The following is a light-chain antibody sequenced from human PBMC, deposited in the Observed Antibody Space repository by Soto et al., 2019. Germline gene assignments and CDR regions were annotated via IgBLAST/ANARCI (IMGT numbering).Light chain of an antibody. CDR3: QSYDSSLSGSYV. CDR1: SSNIGAGYD. V-gene: IGLV1-40*01. Sequence: QSVLTQPPSVSGAPGQRVTISCTGSSSNIGAGYDVHWYQQLPGTAPKLLIYGNSNRPSGVPDRFSGSKPGTSASLAITGLQAEDEADYYCQSYDSSLSGSYVFGTGTKVTV. J-gene: IGLJ1*01. CDR2: GNS.